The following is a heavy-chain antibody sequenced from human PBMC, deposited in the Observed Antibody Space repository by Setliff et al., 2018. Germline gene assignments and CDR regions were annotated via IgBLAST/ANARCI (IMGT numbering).Heavy chain of an antibody. D-gene: IGHD7-27*01. CDR3: VRDLHWGFDY. Sequence: PGGSLRLSCAASGFTFDDYAMHWVRQAPGKGLEWVSLISSSAIHYADSVKGRFTISRDNVKNSLFLQMNSLRAEDTAVYYCVRDLHWGFDYWGLGTLVTVSS. J-gene: IGHJ4*02. CDR2: ISSSAI. CDR1: GFTFDDYA. V-gene: IGHV3-43D*03.